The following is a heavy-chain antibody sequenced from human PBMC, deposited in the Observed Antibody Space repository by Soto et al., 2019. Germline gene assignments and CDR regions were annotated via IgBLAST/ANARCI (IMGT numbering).Heavy chain of an antibody. CDR2: ISDPGTST. J-gene: IGHJ3*01. Sequence: GALRLSCAASGFTFGNYAMNWVRQAPGKGLEWISSISDPGTSTYYANSVKGRFSMSRDNSKNTLFLQMNRLRADDTAVYFCAKSLVTPSDAFDLWGRGTLVT. CDR1: GFTFGNYA. V-gene: IGHV3-23*01. D-gene: IGHD2-21*02. CDR3: AKSLVTPSDAFDL.